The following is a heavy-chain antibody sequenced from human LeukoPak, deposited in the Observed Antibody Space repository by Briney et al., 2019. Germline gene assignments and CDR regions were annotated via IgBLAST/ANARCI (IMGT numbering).Heavy chain of an antibody. D-gene: IGHD3-3*02. CDR2: IYHSGST. V-gene: IGHV4-30-2*01. CDR1: GGSISSGGYS. CDR3: ARALRGIRDAFDI. Sequence: SQTLSLTCAVSGGSISSGGYSWMWIRQPPGKGLEWIGYIYHSGSTYYNPSLKSRVTISVDRSKNQFSLKLSSVTAADTAVYYCARALRGIRDAFDIWGQGTMVTVSS. J-gene: IGHJ3*02.